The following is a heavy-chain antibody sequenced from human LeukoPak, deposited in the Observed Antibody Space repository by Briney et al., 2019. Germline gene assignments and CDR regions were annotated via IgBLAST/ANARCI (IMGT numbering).Heavy chain of an antibody. CDR1: GYTFTSYG. V-gene: IGHV1-18*01. CDR2: ISGYNGHT. CDR3: ARDPIAVAGENAFDI. D-gene: IGHD6-19*01. Sequence: ASVKVSCKASGYTFTSYGISWVRQAPGQGLEWMGWISGYNGHTNYAEKLQGRVTMTTDTSTSTAYMELSRLRSDDTAVYYCARDPIAVAGENAFDIWGQGTMVTVSS. J-gene: IGHJ3*02.